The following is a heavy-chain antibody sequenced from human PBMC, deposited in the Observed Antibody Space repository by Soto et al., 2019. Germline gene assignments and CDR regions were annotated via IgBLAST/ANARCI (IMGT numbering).Heavy chain of an antibody. J-gene: IGHJ6*02. CDR3: AKEFCSGYYQYGMVV. D-gene: IGHD3-3*01. V-gene: IGHV4-39*01. Sequence: SETLSLTCTVSGGSICSSSYYWGWIRQPPAKGLTWIASIHYSGSTYYTQSLNSPVTISVDTSKNQVSLKLSSVTVADTVVYYCAKEFCSGYYQYGMVVWGQGTTETVSS. CDR2: IHYSGST. CDR1: GGSICSSSYY.